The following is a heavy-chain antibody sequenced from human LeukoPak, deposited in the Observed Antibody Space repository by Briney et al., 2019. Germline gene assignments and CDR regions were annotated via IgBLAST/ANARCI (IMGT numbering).Heavy chain of an antibody. CDR1: GFTVPDYA. Sequence: PGGSLRLSCAASGFTVPDYAMTWVRQAPGKGLEWVSSISASGVMTYYADSVKGRFTVSRDNAKNTLYLQMNSLRAEDTAVYYCARDPLYYDSSGYYYLGAFDIWGQGTMVTVSS. D-gene: IGHD3-22*01. CDR3: ARDPLYYDSSGYYYLGAFDI. V-gene: IGHV3-23*01. J-gene: IGHJ3*02. CDR2: ISASGVMT.